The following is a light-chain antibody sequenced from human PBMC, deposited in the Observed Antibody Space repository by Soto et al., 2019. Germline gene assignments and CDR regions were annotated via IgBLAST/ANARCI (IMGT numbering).Light chain of an antibody. V-gene: IGKV3-20*01. CDR2: GAS. J-gene: IGKJ5*01. Sequence: EIVLTQSPGTLSLSPGERATLSCRASQSVSSSYLAWYQQKPGQAPRLLIYGASSRATGIPDRFSGSGSGTDFTLTIMRLEPEDFAVYYCQQYGSSPPITFGQGTRLEIK. CDR1: QSVSSSY. CDR3: QQYGSSPPIT.